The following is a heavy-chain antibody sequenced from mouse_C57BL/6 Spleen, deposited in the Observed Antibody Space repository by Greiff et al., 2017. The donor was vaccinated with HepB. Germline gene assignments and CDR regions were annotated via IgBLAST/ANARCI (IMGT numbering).Heavy chain of an antibody. CDR2: IYPGDGDT. J-gene: IGHJ4*01. CDR3: GDGSDYAMDY. CDR1: GYAFSSYW. Sequence: QVQLKESGAELVKPGASVKISCKASGYAFSSYWMNWVKQRPGKGLEWIGQIYPGDGDTKYNGKFKGKATLTADKSSSTAYMQLSRLTSEDSAVYFCGDGSDYAMDYWGQGTSVTVSS. V-gene: IGHV1-80*01.